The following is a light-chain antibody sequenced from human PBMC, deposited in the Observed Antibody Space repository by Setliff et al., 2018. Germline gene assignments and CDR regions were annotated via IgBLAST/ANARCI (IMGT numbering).Light chain of an antibody. CDR2: EVT. CDR3: SSSTISTTYV. CDR1: SSDVGLYDY. V-gene: IGLV2-14*01. J-gene: IGLJ1*01. Sequence: QSVLTQPASVSGSPGQSITISCTGTSSDVGLYDYVSWYQQHPGKAPKLIISEVTVRPSGVSNHFSGSKSGNTASLTISGLQAEDEADYCCSSSTISTTYVFGTGTRSPS.